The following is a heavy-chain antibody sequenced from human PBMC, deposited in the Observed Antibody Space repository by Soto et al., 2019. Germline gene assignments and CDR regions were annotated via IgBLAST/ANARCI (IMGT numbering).Heavy chain of an antibody. D-gene: IGHD5-18*01. V-gene: IGHV3-21*01. CDR1: GFTFSSYS. CDR2: ISSSSSYI. CDR3: ARDLGQLWSDYYYYYMDV. Sequence: GGSLKLSCAASGFTFSSYSMNWVRQAPGKGLEWVSSISSSSSYIYYADSVKGRFTISRDNAKNSLYLQMNSLRAEDTAVYYCARDLGQLWSDYYYYYMDVWGKGTTVTVSS. J-gene: IGHJ6*03.